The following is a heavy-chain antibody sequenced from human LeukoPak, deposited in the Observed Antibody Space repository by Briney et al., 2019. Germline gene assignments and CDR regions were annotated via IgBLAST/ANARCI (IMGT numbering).Heavy chain of an antibody. CDR2: ISGSGGRT. Sequence: GGSLRLSCAASGLTFRSYAMNWVRQAPGKGLEWVSAISGSGGRTYYADSVKGRFTISRDNSKNTLYLQMNSLRFEDTAVYYCAKDYEPLVGVHRWGDWFDPWGQGTLVTVSS. D-gene: IGHD1-26*01. J-gene: IGHJ5*02. CDR1: GLTFRSYA. V-gene: IGHV3-23*01. CDR3: AKDYEPLVGVHRWGDWFDP.